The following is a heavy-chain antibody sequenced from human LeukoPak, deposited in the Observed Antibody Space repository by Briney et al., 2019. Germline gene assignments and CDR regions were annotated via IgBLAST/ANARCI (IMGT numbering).Heavy chain of an antibody. D-gene: IGHD4-17*01. Sequence: LPGRSLRLSCAASGFTFSSYAMSWVRQAPGKGLEWVSAISGSGGSTYYADSVKGRFTISRDNSKNTLYLQMYSLRAEDTAVYYCAKDDFGGGVTTFDYWGRGTLVTVSS. CDR3: AKDDFGGGVTTFDY. CDR1: GFTFSSYA. V-gene: IGHV3-23*01. CDR2: ISGSGGST. J-gene: IGHJ4*02.